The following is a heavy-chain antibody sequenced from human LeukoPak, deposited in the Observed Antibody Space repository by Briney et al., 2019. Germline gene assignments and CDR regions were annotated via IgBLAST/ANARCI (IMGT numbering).Heavy chain of an antibody. J-gene: IGHJ5*02. CDR1: GYSFTSYW. Sequence: PGESLKISCKGSGYSFTSYWISWVRQMPGKGLEWMGRIDPSDSYTTYSPSFQGHVTISADKSISTAYLQWSSLKASDTAMYYCARHVVDDYSGYWFDPWGQGTLVTVSS. CDR3: ARHVVDDYSGYWFDP. D-gene: IGHD5-12*01. CDR2: IDPSDSYT. V-gene: IGHV5-10-1*01.